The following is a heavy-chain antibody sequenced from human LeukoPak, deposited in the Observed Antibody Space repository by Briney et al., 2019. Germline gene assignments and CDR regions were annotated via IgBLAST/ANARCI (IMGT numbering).Heavy chain of an antibody. CDR1: GFSFDDYA. J-gene: IGHJ4*01. D-gene: IGHD1-1*01. V-gene: IGHV3-9*01. Sequence: PGGSLRLSCAASGFSFDDYAMHWLRQAPGKGLKWVSGISWNNGSEGYADSVKGRFTISRDNAKNSLYLQMNSLGAEDTAFYYCAKDGRPDTYGIFDLWGHGTLVTVSS. CDR3: AKDGRPDTYGIFDL. CDR2: ISWNNGSE.